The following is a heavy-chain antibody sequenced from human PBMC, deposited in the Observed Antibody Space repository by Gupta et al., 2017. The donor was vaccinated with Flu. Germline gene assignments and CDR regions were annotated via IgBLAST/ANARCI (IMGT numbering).Heavy chain of an antibody. CDR2: IRSKAYGGTT. Sequence: EVQLVESGGGLVQPGRSLRLSCTASGFTFGDYAMSWVRQAPGKGLEWVGVIRSKAYGGTTEYAASVKGRFTISRDDSKSIAYLQMNSLKTEETAVEYCTRALEEYDSSGYYPIDYGGQGTLVTVSS. D-gene: IGHD3-22*01. CDR3: TRALEEYDSSGYYPIDY. J-gene: IGHJ4*02. V-gene: IGHV3-49*04. CDR1: GFTFGDYA.